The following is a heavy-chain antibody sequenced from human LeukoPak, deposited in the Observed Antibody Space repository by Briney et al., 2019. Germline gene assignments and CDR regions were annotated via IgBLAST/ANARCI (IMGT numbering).Heavy chain of an antibody. CDR3: AGALAVLGRGPRDFDF. D-gene: IGHD4/OR15-4a*01. CDR2: ISAFNGHT. V-gene: IGHV1-18*01. Sequence: GASVKVSCKASNYTYTDYGIYWVRQAPGQGLEWVGWISAFNGHTYYAQKLQGRITMTTDAPTATAHMELRSLRSDDTAVYYCAGALAVLGRGPRDFDFWGQGTLVTVSS. J-gene: IGHJ4*02. CDR1: NYTYTDYG.